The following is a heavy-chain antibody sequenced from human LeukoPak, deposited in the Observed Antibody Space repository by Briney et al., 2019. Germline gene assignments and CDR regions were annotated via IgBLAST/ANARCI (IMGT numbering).Heavy chain of an antibody. CDR1: GFTFSSYA. J-gene: IGHJ3*02. CDR2: ISYDGSNK. CDR3: ASGRTKYSYGYPAFDI. V-gene: IGHV3-30-3*01. D-gene: IGHD5-18*01. Sequence: GGSLRLSCAASGFTFSSYAMHWVRQAPGKGLEWVAVISYDGSNKYYADSVKGRFTISRDNSKYTLYLQMNSLRAEDTAVYYCASGRTKYSYGYPAFDIWGQGTMVTVSS.